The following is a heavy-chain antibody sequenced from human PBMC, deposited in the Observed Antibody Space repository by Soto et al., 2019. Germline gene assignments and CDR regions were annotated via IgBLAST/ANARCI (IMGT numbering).Heavy chain of an antibody. V-gene: IGHV3-21*01. Sequence: PGGSLRLSCAASGFTFSSYSMNWVRQAPGKGLEWVSSISSSSSYIYYADSVKGRFTISRDNAKNSLYLQMNSLRAEDTAVYYCARGGCDFWSGYYRNWFDPWGQGTLVTVSS. D-gene: IGHD3-3*01. CDR3: ARGGCDFWSGYYRNWFDP. J-gene: IGHJ5*02. CDR2: ISSSSSYI. CDR1: GFTFSSYS.